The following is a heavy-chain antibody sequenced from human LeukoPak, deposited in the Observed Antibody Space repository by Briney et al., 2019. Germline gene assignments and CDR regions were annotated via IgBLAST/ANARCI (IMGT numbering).Heavy chain of an antibody. CDR1: GFTFSSYS. V-gene: IGHV3-48*02. CDR2: ISSSSTI. D-gene: IGHD2-15*01. CDR3: ARDLMVVAATIDY. J-gene: IGHJ4*02. Sequence: PGGSLRLSCAASGFTFSSYSMNWVRQAPGKGLEWVSYISSSSTIYYADSVKGRFTISRDNAKNSLYPQMNSLRDEDTAVYYCARDLMVVAATIDYWGQGTLVTVSS.